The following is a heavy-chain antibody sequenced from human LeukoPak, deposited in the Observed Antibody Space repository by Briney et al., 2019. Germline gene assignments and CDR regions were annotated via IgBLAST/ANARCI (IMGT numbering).Heavy chain of an antibody. J-gene: IGHJ4*02. CDR2: ISSSSSYI. D-gene: IGHD1-26*01. CDR3: AKDQDFIVGATTIDY. CDR1: GFTFSSYS. Sequence: GGSLRLSCAASGFTFSSYSMNWVRQAPGKGLEWVSSISSSSSYIYYADSVKGRFTISRDNSKNTLYLQMNSLRAEDTAVYYCAKDQDFIVGATTIDYWGQGTLVTVSS. V-gene: IGHV3-21*01.